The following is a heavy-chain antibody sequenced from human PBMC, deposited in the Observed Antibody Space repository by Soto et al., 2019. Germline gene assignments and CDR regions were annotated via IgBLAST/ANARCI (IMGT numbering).Heavy chain of an antibody. CDR1: GGSISSYY. CDR3: ARRYGHSFDY. V-gene: IGHV4-59*08. Sequence: QVQLQESGPGLVKPSETLSLTCTVSGGSISSYYWSWIRQPPGKGLEWIGYIYYSGSTNYNPSLQRRVTIAVHTSKNQFSLQLSSVTAAVTVVYYCARRYGHSFDYWGQGTLVTVSS. J-gene: IGHJ4*02. CDR2: IYYSGST. D-gene: IGHD1-1*01.